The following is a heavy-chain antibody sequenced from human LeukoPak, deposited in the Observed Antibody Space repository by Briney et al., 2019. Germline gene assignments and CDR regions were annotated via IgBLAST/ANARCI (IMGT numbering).Heavy chain of an antibody. CDR2: ISISSSYI. Sequence: GGSLRLSCAASGFTFSSYSINWVRQAPGKGLEWVSSISISSSYIYYADSVKGRFVVSRDNAKNLLFLQMNSLRVEDTALYFCAREVLDVVEPATNTVDYWGQGTRVTVSS. J-gene: IGHJ4*02. D-gene: IGHD2-2*01. CDR3: AREVLDVVEPATNTVDY. V-gene: IGHV3-21*01. CDR1: GFTFSSYS.